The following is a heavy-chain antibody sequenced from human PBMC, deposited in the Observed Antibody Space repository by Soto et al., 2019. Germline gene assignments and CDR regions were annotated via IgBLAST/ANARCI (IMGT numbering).Heavy chain of an antibody. Sequence: ASVKVSCKASGGTFSSYAISWVRQAPGQGLEWMGGIIPIFGTANYAQKFQGRVTITADESTSTAYMELSSLRSEDTAVYYCARYLDAEGPDFDYWGQGTLVTAPQ. CDR2: IIPIFGTA. CDR3: ARYLDAEGPDFDY. V-gene: IGHV1-69*13. J-gene: IGHJ4*02. D-gene: IGHD2-2*01. CDR1: GGTFSSYA.